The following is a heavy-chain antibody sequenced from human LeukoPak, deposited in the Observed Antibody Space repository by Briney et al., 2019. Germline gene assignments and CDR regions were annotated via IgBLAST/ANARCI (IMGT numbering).Heavy chain of an antibody. CDR1: GFTFSSYG. D-gene: IGHD6-19*01. CDR3: AKALEWLVPGGD. V-gene: IGHV3-23*01. Sequence: GGSLRLSCAASGFTFSSYGMSWVRQAPGKGLEWVSAISGGGGSTYYADSVKGRFTISRDNSKNTLYLQMNSLRAEDTAVYYCAKALEWLVPGGDWGQGTLVTVSS. J-gene: IGHJ4*02. CDR2: ISGGGGST.